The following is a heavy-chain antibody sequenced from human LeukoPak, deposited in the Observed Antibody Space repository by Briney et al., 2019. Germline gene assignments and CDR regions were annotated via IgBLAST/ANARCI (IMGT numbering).Heavy chain of an antibody. D-gene: IGHD5-24*01. CDR2: ISGSSGII. Sequence: PGGSLRLSCAASGFTFNTYTMNWVRQAPGKGLEWVSYISGSSGIIDYADSVKGQFTISRDNSKNTLYLQVNSLRAEDTAVYYCASVEMATILYWGQGTLVTVSS. J-gene: IGHJ4*02. CDR1: GFTFNTYT. CDR3: ASVEMATILY. V-gene: IGHV3-48*01.